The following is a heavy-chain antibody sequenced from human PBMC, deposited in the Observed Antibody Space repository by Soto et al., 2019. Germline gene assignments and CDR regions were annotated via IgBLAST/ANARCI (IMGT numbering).Heavy chain of an antibody. J-gene: IGHJ6*02. CDR2: ISYDGSNK. D-gene: IGHD3-10*01. V-gene: IGHV3-30*18. CDR3: AKDLRAGYYYGMDV. CDR1: GFTFSSYG. Sequence: GGSLRLSCAASGFTFSSYGMHWVRQAPGKGLEWVAGISYDGSNKYYADSVKGRFTISRDNAKNTLYLQMNSLRAEDTAVYYCAKDLRAGYYYGMDVWGQGTTVTVSS.